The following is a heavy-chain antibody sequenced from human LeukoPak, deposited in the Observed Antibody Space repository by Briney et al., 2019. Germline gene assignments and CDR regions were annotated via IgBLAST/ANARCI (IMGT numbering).Heavy chain of an antibody. Sequence: PGGSLRLSCAASGFTFSNVWMSWVRQGPGKGLEWVGRIKSKADGGTTDYAAPVKGRFTISRDDSKNTLYLQMNSLKTEDTAVYYCTTDRNYDSSGYYNGEYFQHWGQGTLVTVSS. J-gene: IGHJ1*01. CDR1: GFTFSNVW. V-gene: IGHV3-15*01. D-gene: IGHD3-22*01. CDR2: IKSKADGGTT. CDR3: TTDRNYDSSGYYNGEYFQH.